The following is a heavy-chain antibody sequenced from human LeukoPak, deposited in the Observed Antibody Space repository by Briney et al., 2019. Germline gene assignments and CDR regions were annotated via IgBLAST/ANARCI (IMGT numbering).Heavy chain of an antibody. CDR2: INPSGGST. CDR1: GYTFTSYY. D-gene: IGHD5-12*01. V-gene: IGHV1-46*01. CDR3: ARGDIVATPHYYYYGMDV. Sequence: ASVKVSCKASGYTFTSYYMHWVRQAPGQGLEWMGIINPSGGSTSYAQKFRGRVTMTRDTSTSTVYMELSSLRSEDTAVYYCARGDIVATPHYYYYGMDVWGQGTTVTVSS. J-gene: IGHJ6*02.